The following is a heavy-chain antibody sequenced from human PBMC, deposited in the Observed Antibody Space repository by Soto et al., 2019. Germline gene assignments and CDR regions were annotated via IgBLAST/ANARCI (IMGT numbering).Heavy chain of an antibody. CDR3: ARAGSSSDPGFDY. CDR1: GGTFSSYS. V-gene: IGHV1-69*13. D-gene: IGHD6-6*01. Sequence: SVKVSCKASGGTFSSYSISWVRQAPGQGLEWMGGIIPIFGTANYAQKFQGRVTITADESTSTAYMELSSLRSEDTAVYYCARAGSSSDPGFDYWGQGTLVTVSS. CDR2: IIPIFGTA. J-gene: IGHJ4*02.